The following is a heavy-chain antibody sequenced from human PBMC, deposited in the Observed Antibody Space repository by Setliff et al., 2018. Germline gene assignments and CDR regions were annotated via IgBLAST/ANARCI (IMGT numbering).Heavy chain of an antibody. CDR3: AREWRELLPGGWFDP. J-gene: IGHJ5*02. CDR2: INPNSGGT. D-gene: IGHD1-26*01. Sequence: GASVKVSCKASGYTFTGYYMHWVRQAPGQGLEWMGWINPNSGGTNYAQKFQGWVTMTRDTSISTAYMELRSLRSDDTAVYYCAREWRELLPGGWFDPWGQGTLVTVSS. V-gene: IGHV1-2*04. CDR1: GYTFTGYY.